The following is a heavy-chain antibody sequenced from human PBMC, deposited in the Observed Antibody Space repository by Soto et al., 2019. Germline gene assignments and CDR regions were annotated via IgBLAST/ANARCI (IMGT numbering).Heavy chain of an antibody. CDR2: IVVGSGNT. Sequence: QMQLVQSGPEVKKPGTSVKVSCKASGFTFTSSAVQWVRQARGQRLEWIGWIVVGSGNTNYAQKFQERVTITRDMSTSTAYMELSSLRSEDPAVYYCAATGSLAPAGFYGMDVWGQGTTVTVSS. CDR3: AATGSLAPAGFYGMDV. D-gene: IGHD6-25*01. CDR1: GFTFTSSA. V-gene: IGHV1-58*01. J-gene: IGHJ6*02.